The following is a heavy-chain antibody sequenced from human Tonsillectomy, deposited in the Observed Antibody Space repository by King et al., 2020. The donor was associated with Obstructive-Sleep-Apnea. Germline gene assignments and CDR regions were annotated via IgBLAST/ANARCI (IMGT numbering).Heavy chain of an antibody. CDR2: ISWNSGSI. D-gene: IGHD6-19*01. CDR1: GFTFDDYA. Sequence: VQLVESGGGLVQPGRSLRLSCAASGFTFDDYAMHWVRQAPGKGLEWVSGISWNSGSIGYADSVKGRFTISRDNAKNSLYLQMNSLRAEDTAFYYCAKDASGWARKSVAFDIWGQGTMVTVSS. J-gene: IGHJ3*02. V-gene: IGHV3-9*01. CDR3: AKDASGWARKSVAFDI.